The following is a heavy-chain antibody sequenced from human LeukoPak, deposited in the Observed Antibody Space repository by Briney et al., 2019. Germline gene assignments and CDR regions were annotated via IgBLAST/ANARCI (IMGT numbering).Heavy chain of an antibody. CDR3: ARGGSYCSSTSCYSD. CDR1: GYTFTGYY. J-gene: IGHJ4*02. CDR2: INPNSGGT. D-gene: IGHD2-2*01. V-gene: IGHV1-2*06. Sequence: GASVKVSCKASGYTFTGYYMHWVRQAPGQGLEWMGRINPNSGGTNYAQKFQGRVTMTRDTSISTAYMELSRLRSEDTAVYYCARGGSYCSSTSCYSDWGQGTLVTVSS.